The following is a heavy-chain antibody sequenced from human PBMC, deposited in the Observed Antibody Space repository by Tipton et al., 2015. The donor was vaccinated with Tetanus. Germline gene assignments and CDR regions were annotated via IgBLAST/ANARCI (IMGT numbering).Heavy chain of an antibody. V-gene: IGHV4-4*07. D-gene: IGHD3-10*01. Sequence: TLSLTCTVSGGSMISYYWSWIRQPAGKGLEWIGRIYTSGTTNYNPSHKSRITMSLDTSKNQFSLKLNSVTAADTAVYYCARGIWFGPGPKFYFDSWGQGTLVAVSS. CDR2: IYTSGTT. CDR1: GGSMISYY. CDR3: ARGIWFGPGPKFYFDS. J-gene: IGHJ4*02.